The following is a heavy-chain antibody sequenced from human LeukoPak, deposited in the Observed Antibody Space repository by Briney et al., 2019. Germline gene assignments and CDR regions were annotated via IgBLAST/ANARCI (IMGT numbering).Heavy chain of an antibody. CDR1: GGSVSSGSYY. D-gene: IGHD3-10*01. CDR2: IYYSGST. V-gene: IGHV4-61*01. Sequence: SETLPLTCTVSGGSVSSGSYYWSWIRQPPGKGLEWIGYIYYSGSTNYNPSLKSRVTISVDTSKNRFSLKLSSVTAADTAVYYCARGRGYFDYWGQGTLVTVSS. CDR3: ARGRGYFDY. J-gene: IGHJ4*02.